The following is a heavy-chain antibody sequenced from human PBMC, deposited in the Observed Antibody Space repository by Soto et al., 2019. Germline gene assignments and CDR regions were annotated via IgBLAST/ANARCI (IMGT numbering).Heavy chain of an antibody. CDR3: SRVIVVVIAIDVDRPATSDY. D-gene: IGHD2-21*01. CDR1: GFTFSSYW. V-gene: IGHV3-7*01. J-gene: IGHJ4*02. Sequence: GGSLRLSCAASGFTFSSYWMSWVRQAPGKGLKWVANIKQDGSEKYYVDSVKGRFTISRDNAKNSLYLQMNSLRAEDTAVYYCSRVIVVVIAIDVDRPATSDYWGQGPLVTVSS. CDR2: IKQDGSEK.